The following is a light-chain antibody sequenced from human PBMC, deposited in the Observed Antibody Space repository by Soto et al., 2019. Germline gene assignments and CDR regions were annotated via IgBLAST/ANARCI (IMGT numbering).Light chain of an antibody. CDR3: QQYTNTNNPWM. J-gene: IGKJ1*01. Sequence: DIKLTQSPSFLSASVGDRVTLTCRARQGISSYFAWYQQKPGKAPKLLIYAASTLQSGVASRFSGSGSGTEFTLIISGLQPDDSATYYCQQYTNTNNPWMFGQGTKVDIK. CDR1: QGISSY. CDR2: AAS. V-gene: IGKV1-9*01.